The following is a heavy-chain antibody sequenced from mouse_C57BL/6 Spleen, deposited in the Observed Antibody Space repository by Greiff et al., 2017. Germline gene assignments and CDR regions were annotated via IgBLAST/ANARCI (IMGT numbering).Heavy chain of an antibody. J-gene: IGHJ4*01. CDR2: INPGSGGT. Sequence: QVQLQQSGAELVRPGTSVKVSCKASGYAFTNYLIEWVKQRPGQGLEWIGVINPGSGGTNYNEKFKGKATLTADKSSSTAYIQLSSLTSEDSAVYFCARKGGYPMDYWGQGTSVTVSS. CDR1: GYAFTNYL. D-gene: IGHD2-2*01. V-gene: IGHV1-54*01. CDR3: ARKGGYPMDY.